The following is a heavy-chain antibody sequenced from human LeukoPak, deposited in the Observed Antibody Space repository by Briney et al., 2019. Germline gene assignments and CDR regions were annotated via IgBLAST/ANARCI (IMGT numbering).Heavy chain of an antibody. Sequence: GGSLRLSCAASGFTFSSYAMSWVRQAPGKGLEWVSGISGSGGSTYYVDSVKGRFTISRDNSKNTLYLQMNSLRAEDTAVYYCAKENRDGYNGYWGQGTLVTVSS. CDR1: GFTFSSYA. CDR3: AKENRDGYNGY. CDR2: ISGSGGST. V-gene: IGHV3-23*01. D-gene: IGHD5-24*01. J-gene: IGHJ4*02.